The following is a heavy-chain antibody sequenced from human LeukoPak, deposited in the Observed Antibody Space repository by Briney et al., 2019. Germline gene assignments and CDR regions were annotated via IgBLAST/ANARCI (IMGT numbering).Heavy chain of an antibody. CDR1: GGSISSSSYT. CDR3: ARRITVAGGWFDP. D-gene: IGHD6-19*01. Sequence: PSETLSLTCTVSGGSISSSSYTWGWIRQPPGKGLEWVGTIYYSGTTHYNPSLKSRVTISIDTSKNQFSLKLSSETAADTAAYFCARRITVAGGWFDPWGQGTLVTVSS. CDR2: IYYSGTT. V-gene: IGHV4-39*01. J-gene: IGHJ5*02.